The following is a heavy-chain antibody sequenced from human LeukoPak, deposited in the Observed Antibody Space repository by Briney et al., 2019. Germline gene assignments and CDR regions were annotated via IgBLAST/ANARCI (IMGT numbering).Heavy chain of an antibody. D-gene: IGHD2-2*01. CDR3: ARDCRYCSSTSGIDY. Sequence: GESLRLSCAASGFTFNTYAMSWVRQAPGKGLEWVSAISGNGEIIHYADSVKGRFTISRDNSKNTLYLQMNSLRAEDTAVYYCARDCRYCSSTSGIDYWGQGTLVTVSS. J-gene: IGHJ4*02. CDR1: GFTFNTYA. V-gene: IGHV3-23*01. CDR2: ISGNGEII.